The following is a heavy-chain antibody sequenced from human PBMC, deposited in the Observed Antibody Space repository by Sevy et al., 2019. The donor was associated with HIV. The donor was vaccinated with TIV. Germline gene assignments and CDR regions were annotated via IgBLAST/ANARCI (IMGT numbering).Heavy chain of an antibody. J-gene: IGHJ6*02. CDR1: GGSISSSSYY. D-gene: IGHD3-3*01. V-gene: IGHV4-39*01. Sequence: SETLSLTCTVSGGSISSSSYYWGWIRQPPGKGLEWIGSIYYSGSTYYNPSLKSRVTISVDTSKNQFSLRLSAVTAADTAVYYCARHWVRKYYDFWNYGMDVWGQGTTVTVSS. CDR3: ARHWVRKYYDFWNYGMDV. CDR2: IYYSGST.